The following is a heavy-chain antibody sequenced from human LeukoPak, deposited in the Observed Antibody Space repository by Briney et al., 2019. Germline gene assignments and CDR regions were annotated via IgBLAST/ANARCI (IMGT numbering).Heavy chain of an antibody. V-gene: IGHV4-38-2*02. J-gene: IGHJ4*02. CDR1: GYSISSGYY. Sequence: SETLSLTCSVSGYSISSGYYWGWIRQPPGKGLEWIGTIYHSGSTYYNPSLKSRVTISVDTSKNQFSLKLSSVTAADTAVYSCARAPFSYTSGWYYFDYWGQGTLVTVSS. CDR3: ARAPFSYTSGWYYFDY. D-gene: IGHD6-19*01. CDR2: IYHSGST.